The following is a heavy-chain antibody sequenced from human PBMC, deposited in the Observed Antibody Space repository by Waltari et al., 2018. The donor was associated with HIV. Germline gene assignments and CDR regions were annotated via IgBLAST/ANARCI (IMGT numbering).Heavy chain of an antibody. CDR2: ISSSSTYI. V-gene: IGHV3-21*01. CDR1: GFTFSSYT. D-gene: IGHD3-3*01. Sequence: EVQLVESGGGLVKPGGSLSLSCAASGFTFSSYTMHWVRQAPGKGLEWVSSISSSSTYIYYADSVKGRFTISRDNAKNSLYLQMNSLRAGDTAVYHCARFTIFGVVTLYYFDYWGQGALVTVSS. J-gene: IGHJ4*02. CDR3: ARFTIFGVVTLYYFDY.